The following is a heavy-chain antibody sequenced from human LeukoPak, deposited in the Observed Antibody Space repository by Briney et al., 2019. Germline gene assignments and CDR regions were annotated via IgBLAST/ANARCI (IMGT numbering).Heavy chain of an antibody. Sequence: GGSLRLSCEAAGFTFSIYGIHWVRQAPGKGLEWVALISYDGGKKYYADSVKGRFTISRDNSKNMLYLQINSLIPDYPAVYYCAKGKQQWWTFDALDIWGQGTTVTVSS. D-gene: IGHD5-18*01. CDR3: AKGKQQWWTFDALDI. CDR2: ISYDGGKK. J-gene: IGHJ3*02. CDR1: GFTFSIYG. V-gene: IGHV3-30*18.